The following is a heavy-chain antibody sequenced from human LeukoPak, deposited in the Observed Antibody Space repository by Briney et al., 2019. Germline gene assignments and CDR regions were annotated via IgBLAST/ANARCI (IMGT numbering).Heavy chain of an antibody. Sequence: WGALRLSCVASGFTFSSRWMHWVRQAPGKGLVWVSIINTDGSTTRYADFVEGRFTISRDNARNTLYLEMNSLRVEDTAVYFCARGISRTMDVWGQGTTVTV. CDR2: INTDGSTT. V-gene: IGHV3-74*01. J-gene: IGHJ6*02. CDR3: ARGISRTMDV. CDR1: GFTFSSRW. D-gene: IGHD2/OR15-2a*01.